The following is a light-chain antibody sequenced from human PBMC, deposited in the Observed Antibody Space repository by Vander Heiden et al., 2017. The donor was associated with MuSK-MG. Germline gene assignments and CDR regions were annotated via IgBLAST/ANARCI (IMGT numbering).Light chain of an antibody. J-gene: IGKJ4*01. CDR2: DVS. V-gene: IGKV3-11*01. Sequence: DIVLTQSPATLSLSPGERATLSCRASQSVSSALVWYQQKAGQAPRLLIYDVSNRATGIPARFSGSGSGTDFTLTINSLEPEDFAVYYCQQRSNWPLTFGGGTKVEIK. CDR1: QSVSSA. CDR3: QQRSNWPLT.